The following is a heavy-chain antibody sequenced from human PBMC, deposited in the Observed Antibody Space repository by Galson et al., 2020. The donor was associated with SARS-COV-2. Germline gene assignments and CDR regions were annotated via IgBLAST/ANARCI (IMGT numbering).Heavy chain of an antibody. CDR1: GDSVSSNSAA. Sequence: SETLSLTCAISGDSVSSNSAAWNWIRQSPSRGLEWLGSTYYRSQWSTDYAVSVKSRITINPATSKNQFSLKLNSVTPEDTVIYYCAGRVAGAGSLHIWGQGTMVIVSS. CDR3: AGRVAGAGSLHI. D-gene: IGHD6-13*01. V-gene: IGHV6-1*01. CDR2: TYYRSQWST. J-gene: IGHJ3*02.